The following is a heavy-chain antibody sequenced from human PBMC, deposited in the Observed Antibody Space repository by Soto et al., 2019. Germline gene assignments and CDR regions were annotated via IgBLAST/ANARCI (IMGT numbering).Heavy chain of an antibody. CDR1: GLTVSNNY. J-gene: IGHJ1*01. CDR2: IYSGGNT. CDR3: TRIYQ. V-gene: IGHV3-66*01. Sequence: EVQLVESGGGLVQPGGSLRLSCAASGLTVSNNYMSWVRQAPGKGLEWVSVIYSGGNTYYADSVKGRFTSSRDSSKNTLYLQMKSLRAEDTAVYYCTRIYQWGQGTLVTVSS. D-gene: IGHD2-2*01.